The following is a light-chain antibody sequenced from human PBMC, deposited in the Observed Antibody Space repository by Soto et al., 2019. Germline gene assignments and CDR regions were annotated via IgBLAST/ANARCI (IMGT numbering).Light chain of an antibody. J-gene: IGLJ3*02. CDR3: QSYDSSLSGSWV. Sequence: QSVLTQPPSASGTPGQRVTISCSGSTSNIGSKTVSWYQQLPGSAPKVLIYNNNERPSGVPDRFSGSKSGTSASLAISGLQSEDEADYYCQSYDSSLSGSWVFGGGTKVTVL. CDR2: NNN. V-gene: IGLV1-44*01. CDR1: TSNIGSKT.